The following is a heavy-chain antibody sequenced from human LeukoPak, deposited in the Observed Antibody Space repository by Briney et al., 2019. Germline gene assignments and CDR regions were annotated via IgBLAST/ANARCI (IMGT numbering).Heavy chain of an antibody. J-gene: IGHJ4*02. D-gene: IGHD2-15*01. Sequence: ASVKVSCKASGYTFTGYYMHWVRQSPGQGLEWMGWINTNTGNPTYAQGFTGRFVFSLDTSVSTAYLQISSLKAEDTAVYYCARGTYCSGGSCYSEFDYWGQGTLVTVSS. CDR3: ARGTYCSGGSCYSEFDY. CDR2: INTNTGNP. V-gene: IGHV7-4-1*02. CDR1: GYTFTGYY.